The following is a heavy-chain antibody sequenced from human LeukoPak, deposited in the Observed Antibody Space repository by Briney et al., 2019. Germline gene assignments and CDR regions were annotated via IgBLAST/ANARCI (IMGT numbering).Heavy chain of an antibody. CDR2: IYYSGST. J-gene: IGHJ2*01. CDR3: AGGGSGWYGNYWYFDL. V-gene: IGHV4-59*01. Sequence: PSETLTLTCNVSGGTISSYYWSWIRQPPGKGLEWIGYIYYSGSTNYNPSLKSRVTISVDTSKNQFSLKLSSVTAADTAVYYCAGGGSGWYGNYWYFDLWGRGTLVTVSS. CDR1: GGTISSYY. D-gene: IGHD6-19*01.